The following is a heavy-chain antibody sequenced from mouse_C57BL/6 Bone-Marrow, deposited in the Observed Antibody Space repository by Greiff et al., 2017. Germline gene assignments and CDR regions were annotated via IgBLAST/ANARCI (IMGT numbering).Heavy chain of an antibody. CDR3: ASEGSPYSFDF. Sequence: QVQLQQPGAEFVKPGASVKMSCKASGYTFTSYWITWVRQRPGQGLEWIGDIYTGSGCTNYNEKFKGKATLTVDKSSSTAYMQLSSLTSEDSAVYSCASEGSPYSFDFWCQGPTLTVSS. J-gene: IGHJ2*01. CDR2: IYTGSGCT. CDR1: GYTFTSYW. V-gene: IGHV1-55*01. D-gene: IGHD6-1*01.